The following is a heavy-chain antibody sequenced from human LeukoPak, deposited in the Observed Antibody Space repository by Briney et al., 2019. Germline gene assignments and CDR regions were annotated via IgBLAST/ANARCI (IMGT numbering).Heavy chain of an antibody. CDR2: IIPIFGTA. CDR3: ARGSFWSSSWYDYYYGMDV. CDR1: GGTFSSYA. J-gene: IGHJ6*02. V-gene: IGHV1-69*13. Sequence: SVKVSCKASGGTFSSYAISWVRQAPGQGLEWMGGIIPIFGTANYAQKFQGRVTITANESTSTAYMELSSLRSEDTAVYYCARGSFWSSSWYDYYYGMDVWGQGTTVTVSS. D-gene: IGHD6-13*01.